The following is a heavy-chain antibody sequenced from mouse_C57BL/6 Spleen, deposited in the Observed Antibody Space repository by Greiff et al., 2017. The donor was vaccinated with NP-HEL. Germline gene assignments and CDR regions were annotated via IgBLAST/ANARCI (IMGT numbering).Heavy chain of an antibody. CDR1: GFTFSDYY. CDR2: ISNGGGST. J-gene: IGHJ4*01. D-gene: IGHD1-1*01. Sequence: DVMLVESGGGLVQPGGSLKLSCAASGFTFSDYYMYWVRQTPEKRLEWVAYISNGGGSTYYPDTVKGRFTISRDNAKNTLYLQMSRLKSEDTAMYYCARHGPLITTGAMDYWGQGTSVTVSS. CDR3: ARHGPLITTGAMDY. V-gene: IGHV5-12*01.